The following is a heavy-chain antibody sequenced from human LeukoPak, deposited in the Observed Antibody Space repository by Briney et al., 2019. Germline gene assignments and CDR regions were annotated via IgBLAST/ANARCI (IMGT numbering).Heavy chain of an antibody. CDR3: AREQPSGWYGFLDY. J-gene: IGHJ4*02. CDR2: IYTSGST. CDR1: GGSISSYY. D-gene: IGHD6-19*01. V-gene: IGHV4-4*07. Sequence: SETLSLTCTVSGGSISSYYWSWIRQPAGKGLEWIGRIYTSGSTNYNPSLKSRVIMSVDTSKNQFSLKLSSVTAADTAVYCCAREQPSGWYGFLDYWGQGTLVTVSS.